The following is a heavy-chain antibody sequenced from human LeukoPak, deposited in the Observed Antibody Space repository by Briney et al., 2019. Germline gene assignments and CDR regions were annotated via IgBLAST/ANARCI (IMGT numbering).Heavy chain of an antibody. Sequence: SETLSLTCAVYGGSFSGYYWSWIRQPPGKGLEWIGEINHSGSTNYNLSLKSRVTISVDTSKNQFSLKLSSVTAADTAAYYCARGRGSGSYYARLYYYYGMDVWGKGTTVTVSS. CDR2: INHSGST. CDR1: GGSFSGYY. D-gene: IGHD3-10*01. CDR3: ARGRGSGSYYARLYYYYGMDV. J-gene: IGHJ6*04. V-gene: IGHV4-34*01.